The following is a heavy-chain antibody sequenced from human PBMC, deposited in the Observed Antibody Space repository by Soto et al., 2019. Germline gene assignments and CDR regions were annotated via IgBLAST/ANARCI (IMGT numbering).Heavy chain of an antibody. CDR3: ARDGKVEYFDWLLSREGMDV. CDR2: ISAYNGNT. V-gene: IGHV1-18*01. CDR1: GYTFTSYG. D-gene: IGHD3-9*01. Sequence: QVQLVQSGAEVKKPGASVKVSCKASGYTFTSYGISWVRQAPGQGLEWMGWISAYNGNTNYAQKLQGRVTMTTDTSTSTAYMELRGLRSDDTAVYYCARDGKVEYFDWLLSREGMDVWGQGTTVTVSS. J-gene: IGHJ6*02.